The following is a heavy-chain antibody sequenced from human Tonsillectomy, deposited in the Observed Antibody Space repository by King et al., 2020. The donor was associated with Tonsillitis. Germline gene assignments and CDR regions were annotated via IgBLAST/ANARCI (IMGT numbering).Heavy chain of an antibody. Sequence: QLVQSGAEVKKPGESLKISCKGSGYSFTSYWIGWVRQMPGKGLEWMGIIYPGDSETRYSPSFQGQVTISADKSISTAYLQWSSLKASDTAMYYGARHRVGYCSRTTCYDFDYWGQGALVTVSS. CDR1: GYSFTSYW. CDR2: IYPGDSET. D-gene: IGHD2-2*01. V-gene: IGHV5-51*01. CDR3: ARHRVGYCSRTTCYDFDY. J-gene: IGHJ4*02.